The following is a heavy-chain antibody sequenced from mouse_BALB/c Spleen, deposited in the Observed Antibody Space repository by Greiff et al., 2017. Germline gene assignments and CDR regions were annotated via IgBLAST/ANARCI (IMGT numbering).Heavy chain of an antibody. CDR1: GFSLTSYG. CDR2: LWSGGST. J-gene: IGHJ4*01. V-gene: IGHV2-4-1*01. Sequence: VQLKESGPGLVQPSQSLSITCTVSGFSLTSYGVHWVRQSPGKGLEWLGVLWSGGSTDYNAAFISRLSISKDNSKSQVFFKMNSLQADDTAIYYCARNRGVDYDDAMDYWGQGTSVTVSS. D-gene: IGHD2-4*01. CDR3: ARNRGVDYDDAMDY.